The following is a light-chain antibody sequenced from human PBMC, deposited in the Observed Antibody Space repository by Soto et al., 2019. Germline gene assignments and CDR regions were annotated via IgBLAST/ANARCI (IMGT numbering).Light chain of an antibody. J-gene: IGLJ1*01. Sequence: QAALTEHASVSGSPGPSITISCTGTSSDVGGYKYVSCYQLHPGTAPKPVIYDVTNRPSGVSNRFSGSKSANTASLTISGLQAGDEADYFCSSYTSTSTLFGTETKVTV. V-gene: IGLV2-14*01. CDR2: DVT. CDR1: SSDVGGYKY. CDR3: SSYTSTSTL.